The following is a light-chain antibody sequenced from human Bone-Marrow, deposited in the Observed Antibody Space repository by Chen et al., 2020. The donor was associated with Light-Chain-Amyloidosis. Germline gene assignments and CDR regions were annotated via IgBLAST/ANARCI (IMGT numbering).Light chain of an antibody. CDR3: MQALQTPRS. CDR2: LGS. Sequence: DIVMTQSPLSLPVTPGEPASISCRSSQSLLYSNGDNYLDWYLQKPGQSPQLLIYLGSNRASGVHDRFSGSGSGTDFKLKISRVEAEDVGVYYCMQALQTPRSFGQGTRLEIK. J-gene: IGKJ2*03. V-gene: IGKV2-28*01. CDR1: QSLLYSNGDNY.